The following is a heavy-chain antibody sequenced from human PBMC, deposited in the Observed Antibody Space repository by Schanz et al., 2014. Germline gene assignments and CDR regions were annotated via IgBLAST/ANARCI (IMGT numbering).Heavy chain of an antibody. D-gene: IGHD6-19*01. CDR1: GYAFTTYG. Sequence: QVQLVQSGAEVKKPGASVRVSCKVSGYAFTTYGISWVRQAPGQGLEWMGWISTSNGNTNYIQKLQGRVTMTTDTSTSTAYMELRSLRSDDTAVYYCARGGYSSGWYDRDIAHFDYWGQGTLVTVSS. J-gene: IGHJ4*02. V-gene: IGHV1-18*01. CDR3: ARGGYSSGWYDRDIAHFDY. CDR2: ISTSNGNT.